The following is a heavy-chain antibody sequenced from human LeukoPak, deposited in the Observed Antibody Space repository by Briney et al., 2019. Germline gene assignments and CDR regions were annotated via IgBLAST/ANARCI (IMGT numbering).Heavy chain of an antibody. D-gene: IGHD2-2*01. V-gene: IGHV1-46*01. J-gene: IGHJ5*02. CDR2: IKHSGDIT. CDR3: VRERPDAYWFDP. Sequence: ASVKVSCKASGYSFTDYHMHWVRQAPGQGLEWMGTIKHSGDITIYAQKFQGRVTVTRDTSTSTVYMDLNSLRSEDTAVYYCVRERPDAYWFDPWGQGTLVIVSS. CDR1: GYSFTDYH.